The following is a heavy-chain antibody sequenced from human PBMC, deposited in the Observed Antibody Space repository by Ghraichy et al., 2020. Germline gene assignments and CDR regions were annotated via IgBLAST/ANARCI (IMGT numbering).Heavy chain of an antibody. CDR3: ARGAGIGSSWYDWFDP. D-gene: IGHD6-13*01. Sequence: SETLSLTCAVYGGSFSGYYWSWIRQPPGKGLEWIGEINHSGSTNYNPSLKSRVTISVDPSKNQFSLKLSSVTAADTAVYYCARGAGIGSSWYDWFDPWGQGTLVTVSS. CDR2: INHSGST. J-gene: IGHJ5*02. CDR1: GGSFSGYY. V-gene: IGHV4-34*01.